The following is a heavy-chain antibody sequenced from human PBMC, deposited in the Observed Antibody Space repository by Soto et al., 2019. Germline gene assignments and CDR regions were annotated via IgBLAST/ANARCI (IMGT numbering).Heavy chain of an antibody. CDR3: ARLLYEFWSGYYRSGSLDG. CDR2: ISSSSSTI. D-gene: IGHD3-3*01. V-gene: IGHV3-48*02. CDR1: GFTFSSYS. Sequence: GGSLRLSCAASGFTFSSYSMNWVRQAPGKGLEWVSYISSSSSTIYYADSVKGRFTISRDNAKNSLYLQMNSLRDEDTAVYYCARLLYEFWSGYYRSGSLDGWGQGITVNVSS. J-gene: IGHJ6*02.